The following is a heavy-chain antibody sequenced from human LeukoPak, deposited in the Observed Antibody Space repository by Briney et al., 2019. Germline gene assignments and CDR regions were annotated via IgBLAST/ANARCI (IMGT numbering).Heavy chain of an antibody. J-gene: IGHJ5*02. V-gene: IGHV4-31*03. CDR2: IYYSGCT. D-gene: IGHD1-1*01. CDR3: ARGTGTSFDP. CDR1: GGSISSGGYY. Sequence: PSQTLSLTRTVSGGSISSGGYYWSWIRQHPGKGLEWIGYIYYSGCTYYNPSLKSRVTISVDTSKNQFSLKLSSVTAADTAVYYCARGTGTSFDPWGQGTLVTVSS.